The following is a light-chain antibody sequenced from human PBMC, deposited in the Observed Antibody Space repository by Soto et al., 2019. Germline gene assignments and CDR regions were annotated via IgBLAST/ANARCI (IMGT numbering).Light chain of an antibody. Sequence: SPATLSVSPGESVTLSCRASQSVASNLAWYQQRPGQAPSLLIYGASTRAPGIPARFSGSGSGTDFNLTISSLQSEDFAVYHCQHYNNWPITFGQGTRLEIK. CDR3: QHYNNWPIT. CDR1: QSVASN. CDR2: GAS. J-gene: IGKJ5*01. V-gene: IGKV3-15*01.